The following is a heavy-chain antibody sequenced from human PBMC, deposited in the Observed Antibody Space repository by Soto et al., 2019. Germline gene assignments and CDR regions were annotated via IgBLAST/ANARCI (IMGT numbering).Heavy chain of an antibody. CDR2: MNPNSGNT. Sequence: ASVKASCKASGYTLTSYDINWVRQATGQGLEWMGWMNPNSGNTGYAQKFQGRVTMTRNTSISTAYMELSSLRSEATAVYYCARHRLQLLPPGAFDIWGQGTMVTVSS. CDR3: ARHRLQLLPPGAFDI. D-gene: IGHD2-15*01. V-gene: IGHV1-8*01. CDR1: GYTLTSYD. J-gene: IGHJ3*02.